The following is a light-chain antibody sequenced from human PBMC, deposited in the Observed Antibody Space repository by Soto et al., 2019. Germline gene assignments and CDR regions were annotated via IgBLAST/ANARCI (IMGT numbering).Light chain of an antibody. CDR1: SSDVGAYNY. J-gene: IGLJ2*01. CDR3: SSYTSSTTVI. V-gene: IGLV2-14*01. Sequence: QSVLTQPASVSGSPGQSITISCTGTSSDVGAYNYVSWYQQHPGKAPKLMIYEVSYRPSGVSTRFSGSKSGNTASLTISGLQAEDEADYYCSSYTSSTTVIFGGGTKLTVL. CDR2: EVS.